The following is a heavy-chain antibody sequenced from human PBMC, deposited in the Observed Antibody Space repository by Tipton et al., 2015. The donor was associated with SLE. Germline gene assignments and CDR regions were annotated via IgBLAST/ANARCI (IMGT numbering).Heavy chain of an antibody. CDR3: AREGDWNDGGYVGD. V-gene: IGHV3-7*03. Sequence: SLRLSCAASGFSISDSWMSWVRQAPGKGLEWVASIKQDGSESHYVDSLKGRFAISRDNAKNSLCLQINSLRAEDTAVYYCAREGDWNDGGYVGDWSQGTLVTVSS. CDR1: GFSISDSW. D-gene: IGHD1-1*01. J-gene: IGHJ4*02. CDR2: IKQDGSES.